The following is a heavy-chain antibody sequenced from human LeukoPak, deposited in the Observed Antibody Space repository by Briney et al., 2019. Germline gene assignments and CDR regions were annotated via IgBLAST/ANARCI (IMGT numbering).Heavy chain of an antibody. D-gene: IGHD4-11*01. V-gene: IGHV1-18*01. CDR3: ARASGTVTTYSYYYYMDV. J-gene: IGHJ6*03. Sequence: ASVKVSCKASGYTFTSYGISWVRQAPGQGLEWMGWISAYNGNTNYAQKLQGRVTMTTDTSTSTAYMELRSLRSDDTAVYYCARASGTVTTYSYYYYMDVWGKGTTVTVSS. CDR1: GYTFTSYG. CDR2: ISAYNGNT.